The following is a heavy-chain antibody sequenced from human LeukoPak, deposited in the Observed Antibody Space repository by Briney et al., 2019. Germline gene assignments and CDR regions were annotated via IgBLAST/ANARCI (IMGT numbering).Heavy chain of an antibody. CDR3: ARDGTARGYSGYDGDFDY. CDR1: GFTFSSYS. J-gene: IGHJ4*02. Sequence: GGSLRLSCAASGFTFSSYSMNWVRQAPGKGLELVSSISSSSSYIYYVDSVKGRFTISRDNSKNTLYLQMNSLRAEDTAVYYCARDGTARGYSGYDGDFDYWGQGTLVTVSS. V-gene: IGHV3-21*01. D-gene: IGHD5-12*01. CDR2: ISSSSSYI.